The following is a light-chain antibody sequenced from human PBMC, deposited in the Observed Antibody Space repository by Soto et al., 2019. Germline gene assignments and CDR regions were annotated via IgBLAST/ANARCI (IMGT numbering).Light chain of an antibody. V-gene: IGLV1-47*01. CDR1: SSNIGRNY. CDR2: RNN. CDR3: AAWVDSLSGHVV. Sequence: QSVLTQPPSASGTPGQRVTISCSGSSSNIGRNYVYCYQQLPGTAPKLLIYRNNQRPSGVPDRFSGSKSGTSASLAISGLRSEDEADYYCAAWVDSLSGHVVFGGGKKVTV. J-gene: IGLJ2*01.